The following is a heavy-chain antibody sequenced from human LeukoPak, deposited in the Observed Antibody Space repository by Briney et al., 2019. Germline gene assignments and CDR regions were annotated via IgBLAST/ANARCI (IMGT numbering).Heavy chain of an antibody. CDR2: IRSKTNSYAT. Sequence: GGSLTLSCAASGFTFSGSAMHWVRQASGKGLEWVGRIRSKTNSYATAYAASVKGRFTISRDDSKNTAYLQMNSLKTEDTAVYYCTRGTGTADYWGQGTLVTVSS. CDR3: TRGTGTADY. CDR1: GFTFSGSA. J-gene: IGHJ4*02. D-gene: IGHD1-7*01. V-gene: IGHV3-73*01.